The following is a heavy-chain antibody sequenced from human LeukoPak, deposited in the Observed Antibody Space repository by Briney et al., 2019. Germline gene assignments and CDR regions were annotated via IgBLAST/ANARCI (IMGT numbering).Heavy chain of an antibody. CDR2: ISGNGGTT. CDR3: AKDLHWGFDY. Sequence: GESLQISCKGFGYSFTTNWIGWVRQAPGKGLEWVSAISGNGGTTYYADSVKGRFTITRDNSKSTLYLQMSSLRAEDTAVYYCAKDLHWGFDYWGQGTLVTVSS. D-gene: IGHD7-27*01. J-gene: IGHJ4*02. CDR1: GYSFTTNW. V-gene: IGHV3-23*01.